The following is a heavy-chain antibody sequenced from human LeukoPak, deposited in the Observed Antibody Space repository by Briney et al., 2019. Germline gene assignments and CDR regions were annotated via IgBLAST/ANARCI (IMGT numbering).Heavy chain of an antibody. V-gene: IGHV3-9*01. CDR2: ISWNSGSI. J-gene: IGHJ4*02. Sequence: GRSLRLSCAASGFTFDDYAMHWVRQAPGKGLEWVSGISWNSGSIGYADSVKGRFTISRDNAKNSLYLQMNSLRAEDTALYYCAKGPRGYSYGYFVDYWGQGTLVTVSS. CDR3: AKGPRGYSYGYFVDY. D-gene: IGHD5-18*01. CDR1: GFTFDDYA.